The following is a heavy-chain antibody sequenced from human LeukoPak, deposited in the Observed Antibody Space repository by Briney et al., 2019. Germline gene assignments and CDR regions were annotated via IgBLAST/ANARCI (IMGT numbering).Heavy chain of an antibody. V-gene: IGHV4-61*05. CDR3: ARQGPEYSSSWLQH. Sequence: PSETLSLTCTVSGGSISSSSYYWNWVRQPPGKGLEWIGYIYYSGGTNYNPSLKSRVTMSVDTSKNQFSLKLSSVTAADTAMYYCARQGPEYSSSWLQHWGQGTLVTVSS. D-gene: IGHD6-13*01. CDR1: GGSISSSSYY. CDR2: IYYSGGT. J-gene: IGHJ1*01.